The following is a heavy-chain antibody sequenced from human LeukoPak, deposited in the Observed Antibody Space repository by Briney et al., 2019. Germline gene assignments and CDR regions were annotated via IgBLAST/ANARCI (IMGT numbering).Heavy chain of an antibody. Sequence: GGSLRLSCAASGFTFSSYGMHWVRQAPGKGLEWVAVIWYDGRNKYYADSVKGRLTISRDNSKNTLYLQMNSLRAEDTAVYYCARVSYGDYGHYYYYYGMDVWGQGTTVTVSS. V-gene: IGHV3-33*01. D-gene: IGHD4-17*01. CDR3: ARVSYGDYGHYYYYYGMDV. CDR1: GFTFSSYG. CDR2: IWYDGRNK. J-gene: IGHJ6*02.